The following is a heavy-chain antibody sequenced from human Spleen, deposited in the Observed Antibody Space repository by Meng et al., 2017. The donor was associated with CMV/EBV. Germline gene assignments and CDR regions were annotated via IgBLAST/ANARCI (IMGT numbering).Heavy chain of an antibody. CDR3: AKDYRQYRWELLGYFDY. J-gene: IGHJ4*02. Sequence: LSLTCAASGFTVSSNYMSWVRQAPGKGLEWVASISTTSTYIYYADSVKGRFTISRDNAKNSVYLQMNSLSAEDTAVYYCAKDYRQYRWELLGYFDYWGRGTLVTVSS. V-gene: IGHV3-21*04. CDR2: ISTTSTYI. CDR1: GFTVSSNY. D-gene: IGHD1-26*01.